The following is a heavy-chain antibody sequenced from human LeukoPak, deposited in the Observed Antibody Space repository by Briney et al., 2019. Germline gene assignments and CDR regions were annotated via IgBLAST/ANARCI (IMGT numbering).Heavy chain of an antibody. V-gene: IGHV1-18*01. CDR3: AREANYDSSGYYDAFDI. CDR2: ISAYNGNT. J-gene: IGHJ3*02. Sequence: ASVKVSCKASGYTFTSYGISWVRQAPGQGLEWMGWISAYNGNTHYAQKLQGRVTMTTDTSTSTAYMELRSLRSDDTAVYYCAREANYDSSGYYDAFDIWGQGTMVTVSS. D-gene: IGHD3-22*01. CDR1: GYTFTSYG.